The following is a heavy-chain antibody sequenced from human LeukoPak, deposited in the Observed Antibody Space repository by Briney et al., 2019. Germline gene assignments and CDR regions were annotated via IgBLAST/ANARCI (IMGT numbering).Heavy chain of an antibody. Sequence: ASVKVSCKASGYTFTGYYVHWVRQAPGQGLEWMGWINPNSGGTNYAQKFQGRVTMTRDTSISTAYMELSRLRSDDTAVYYCARAPLWFGELPYFDYWGQGTLVTVSS. D-gene: IGHD3-10*01. CDR3: ARAPLWFGELPYFDY. CDR1: GYTFTGYY. J-gene: IGHJ4*02. V-gene: IGHV1-2*02. CDR2: INPNSGGT.